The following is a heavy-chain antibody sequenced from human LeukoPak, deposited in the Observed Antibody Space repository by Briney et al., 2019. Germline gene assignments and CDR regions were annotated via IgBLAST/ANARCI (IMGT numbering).Heavy chain of an antibody. D-gene: IGHD6-19*01. V-gene: IGHV4-39*07. J-gene: IGHJ3*02. Sequence: SETLSLTCTVSGGSISSSSYYWGWIRQPPGKELEWIGSIYYSGSTYYNPSLKSRVTISVDTSKNQFSLKLSSVTAADTAVYYCARGTNRGIAVAGTIDAFDIWGQGTMVTVSS. CDR3: ARGTNRGIAVAGTIDAFDI. CDR1: GGSISSSSYY. CDR2: IYYSGST.